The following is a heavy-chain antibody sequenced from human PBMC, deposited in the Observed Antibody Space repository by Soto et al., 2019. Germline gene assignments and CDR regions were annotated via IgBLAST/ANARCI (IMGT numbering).Heavy chain of an antibody. V-gene: IGHV1-18*04. CDR1: GYTFITYG. J-gene: IGHJ1*01. D-gene: IGHD4-17*01. Sequence: ASVKVSFKASGYTFITYGISWVRQSPGQGLEWMGWISAYYGDTTYAQKFQGRVTMTRDTSTSTAYMELRSLRSDDTAVYYCVRESQSGSTVYFQYWGQGTLVTVYS. CDR3: VRESQSGSTVYFQY. CDR2: ISAYYGDT.